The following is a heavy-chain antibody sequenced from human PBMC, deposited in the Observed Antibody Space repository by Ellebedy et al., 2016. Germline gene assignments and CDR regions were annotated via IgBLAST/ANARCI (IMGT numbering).Heavy chain of an antibody. J-gene: IGHJ4*02. V-gene: IGHV3-30*03. CDR2: ISDDGSKK. Sequence: GESLKISXVGSGFTFNDYAMHWVRQAPGKGLEWVAVISDDGSKKFYAESLKGRFTISRDNSKNTLYLQINSLRTEDTATYFCARELDYWGQGTLVTVSS. CDR3: ARELDY. CDR1: GFTFNDYA.